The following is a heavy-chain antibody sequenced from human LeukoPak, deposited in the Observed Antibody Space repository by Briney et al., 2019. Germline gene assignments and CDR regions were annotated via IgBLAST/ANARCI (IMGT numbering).Heavy chain of an antibody. J-gene: IGHJ4*02. D-gene: IGHD5-12*01. CDR1: GFTFSSYS. V-gene: IGHV3-21*01. Sequence: GGSLRLSCAASGFTFSSYSMNWVRQAPGKGLEWVSSISSSSSYIYYADSVKGRFTISRDNAKNSLYLQMNSLRAEDTAVYYCARDGRLGGYDVRRDDWGQGTLVTVSS. CDR2: ISSSSSYI. CDR3: ARDGRLGGYDVRRDD.